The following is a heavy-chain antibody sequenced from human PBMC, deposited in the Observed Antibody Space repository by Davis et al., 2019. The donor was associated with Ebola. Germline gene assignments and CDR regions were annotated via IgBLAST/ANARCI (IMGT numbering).Heavy chain of an antibody. V-gene: IGHV1-69*13. D-gene: IGHD6-13*01. Sequence: AASVKVSCKASGGTFSSYAISWVRQAPGQGLERMGGIIPIFGTANYAQKFQDRVTITADESTSTAYMELSSLRSEDTAVYYCARGRGSIADTPDFDYWGQGTLVTVSS. J-gene: IGHJ4*02. CDR3: ARGRGSIADTPDFDY. CDR1: GGTFSSYA. CDR2: IIPIFGTA.